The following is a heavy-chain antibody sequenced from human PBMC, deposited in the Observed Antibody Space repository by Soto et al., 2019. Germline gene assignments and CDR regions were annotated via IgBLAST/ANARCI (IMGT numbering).Heavy chain of an antibody. CDR3: AREGASSYASRHFDN. V-gene: IGHV4-4*07. Sequence: VQLQESGPGLVKASETLSLTCTVSGGSMFSYYWSWIRQPAGKGLEWIARIYGSGGTNYNPSLKCRVTMSLDTSKNKCSLRLTSVTAADTAVYYCAREGASSYASRHFDNWGPVTLVTVSS. J-gene: IGHJ4*02. CDR1: GGSMFSYY. D-gene: IGHD3-16*01. CDR2: IYGSGGT.